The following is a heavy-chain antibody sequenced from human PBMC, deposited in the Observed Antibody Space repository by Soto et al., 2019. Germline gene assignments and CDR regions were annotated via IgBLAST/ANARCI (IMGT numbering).Heavy chain of an antibody. Sequence: QVQLVQSGAEVKKPGSSVKVSCKASGGTFSSYAISWVRQAPGQGLEWMGGIIPIFGTANYAQKFQGRVTITADESTSTAYMELSSLRSDDTAVYYCAVAARPGAYYYYGMDVWGHGTTVTVSS. CDR1: GGTFSSYA. CDR3: AVAARPGAYYYYGMDV. D-gene: IGHD6-6*01. CDR2: IIPIFGTA. J-gene: IGHJ6*02. V-gene: IGHV1-69*12.